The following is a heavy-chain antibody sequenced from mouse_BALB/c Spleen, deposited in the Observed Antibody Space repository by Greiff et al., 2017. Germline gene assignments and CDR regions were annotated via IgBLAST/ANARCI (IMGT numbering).Heavy chain of an antibody. CDR1: GYTFTSYT. D-gene: IGHD2-5*01. CDR3: ARSWSNYAFDY. V-gene: IGHV1-4*01. J-gene: IGHJ2*01. Sequence: QVQLKQSGAELARPGASVKMSCKASGYTFTSYTMHWVKQRPGQGLEWIGYINPSSGYTNYTQKFKDKDTLTADKSSSTAYLQLRSLTSEDSAIYYYARSWSNYAFDYWGQGTTLTVSS. CDR2: INPSSGYT.